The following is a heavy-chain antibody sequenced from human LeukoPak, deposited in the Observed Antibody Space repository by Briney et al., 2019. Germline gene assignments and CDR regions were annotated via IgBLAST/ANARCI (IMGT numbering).Heavy chain of an antibody. J-gene: IGHJ5*02. V-gene: IGHV4-59*01. CDR1: GGSINGDY. D-gene: IGHD2-21*01. Sequence: SETLSLTCSVSGGSINGDYWSWIRQTPGKGLEWIGYIHYTGRTSYNPSLKSRVTISADTSKNQFSLRLASVTAADTAVYYCAKETVVVPDDDWFGPWGREPWSPSPQ. CDR2: IHYTGRT. CDR3: AKETVVVPDDDWFGP.